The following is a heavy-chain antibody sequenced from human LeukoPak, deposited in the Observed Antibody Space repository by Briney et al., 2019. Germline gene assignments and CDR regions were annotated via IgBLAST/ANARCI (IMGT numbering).Heavy chain of an antibody. CDR2: INWNGGST. D-gene: IGHD5-12*01. Sequence: GGSLRLSCAASGFTFDNYGMSWVRQAPGKGLEWVSGINWNGGSTGYADSVKGRFTISRDNAKNSLYLQMNSLRAEDTAVYYCARGGYSGYDLGYWGQGTLVTVSS. J-gene: IGHJ4*02. V-gene: IGHV3-20*04. CDR1: GFTFDNYG. CDR3: ARGGYSGYDLGY.